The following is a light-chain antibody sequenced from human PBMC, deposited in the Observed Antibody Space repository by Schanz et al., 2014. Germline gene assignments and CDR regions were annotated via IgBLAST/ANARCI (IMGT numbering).Light chain of an antibody. CDR1: QNINSY. J-gene: IGKJ2*01. CDR2: TAS. Sequence: DIQMTQSPSSLSASVGDRVTITCRASQNINSYLNWYQQTPGKAPKLLIYTASSLQSGVPSRFSGSGSGTDFTLTISSLQREDFATYYCQQGHSTPHTFGQGTKLEIK. V-gene: IGKV1-39*01. CDR3: QQGHSTPHT.